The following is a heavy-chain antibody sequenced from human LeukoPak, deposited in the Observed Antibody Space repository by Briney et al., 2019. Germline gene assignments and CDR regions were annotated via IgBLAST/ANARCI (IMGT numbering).Heavy chain of an antibody. CDR1: GYTFTSYA. CDR2: INTNTGNP. CDR3: ASGETYYCGSGSTPYYYYGVDV. Sequence: GASVKVSCKASGYTFTSYAMNWVRQAPGQGLEWMGWINTNTGNPTYAQGFTGRFVFSLDTSVSTAYLQICSLKAEDTAVYYCASGETYYCGSGSTPYYYYGVDVWGKGTTVTVSS. V-gene: IGHV7-4-1*01. D-gene: IGHD3-10*01. J-gene: IGHJ6*04.